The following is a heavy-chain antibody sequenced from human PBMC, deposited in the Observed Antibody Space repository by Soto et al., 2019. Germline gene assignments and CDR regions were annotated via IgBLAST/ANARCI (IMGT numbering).Heavy chain of an antibody. CDR3: AKGSYRPHAC. V-gene: IGHV3-23*01. J-gene: IGHJ4*02. CDR1: GFTFSTYA. Sequence: EVQLLESGGGLVQPGGSLRLSCAASGFTFSTYAMSWVRQAPGKGLEWVSAISGSGDTTYYANSVKGRFTISRDNSKNTPYLQMTSLRAEDTAVYYCAKGSYRPHACWGQGTLGNVSS. D-gene: IGHD1-26*01. CDR2: ISGSGDTT.